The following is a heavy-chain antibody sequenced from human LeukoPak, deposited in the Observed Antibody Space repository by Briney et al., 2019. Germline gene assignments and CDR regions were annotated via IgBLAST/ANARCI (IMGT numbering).Heavy chain of an antibody. CDR3: ASQLDTTGCYTGFIDS. CDR1: GGSISNSSYY. V-gene: IGHV4-39*01. J-gene: IGHJ4*02. Sequence: SETLSLTCTVSGGSISNSSYYWAWIRQPPGKGLEWIGSIYYSGNPLYNPSLKSRVTILVDTSNNQFSLEVDSVTAADTAMYYCASQLDTTGCYTGFIDSWGQGALVSASS. CDR2: IYYSGNP. D-gene: IGHD3/OR15-3a*01.